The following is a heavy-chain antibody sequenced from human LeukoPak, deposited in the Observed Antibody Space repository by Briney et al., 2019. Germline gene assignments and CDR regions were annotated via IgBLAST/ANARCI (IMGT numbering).Heavy chain of an antibody. J-gene: IGHJ5*02. CDR1: GVSISSYY. V-gene: IGHV4-4*07. CDR3: AREFYYYDSSGDNWFDP. Sequence: SETLSLTCTVSGVSISSYYWTWIRLPARKGLEWIGRIYSGGSTNYNPSLKSRVTMSVDTSKNQFSLRLTSVTAADTAVYYCAREFYYYDSSGDNWFDPWGQGTLVTVSS. CDR2: IYSGGST. D-gene: IGHD3-22*01.